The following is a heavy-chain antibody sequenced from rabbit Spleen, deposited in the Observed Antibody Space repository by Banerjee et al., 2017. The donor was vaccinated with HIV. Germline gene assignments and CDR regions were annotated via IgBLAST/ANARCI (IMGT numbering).Heavy chain of an antibody. CDR2: IDTGNTNT. Sequence: QSLQESGGGLVKPGGTLTLTCKASGFSLSNKYYMCWVRQAPGKGLEWIACIDTGNTNTYYANWAKGRFTISKTSSTTVTLQMTRLTAADTATYFCARDTSSSFSSYGMDLWGPGTLVTVS. J-gene: IGHJ6*01. CDR1: GFSLSNKYY. D-gene: IGHD1-1*01. CDR3: ARDTSSSFSSYGMDL. V-gene: IGHV1S40*01.